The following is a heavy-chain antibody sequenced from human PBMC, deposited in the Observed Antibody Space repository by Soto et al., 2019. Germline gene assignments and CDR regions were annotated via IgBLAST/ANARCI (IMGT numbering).Heavy chain of an antibody. D-gene: IGHD1-26*01. CDR1: GFSLRTSGVG. Sequence: QITLQESGPTLVKPTQTLTLTCSFSGFSLRTSGVGVGWLRQSPGKALEWLGVIYWDDDKRYSPSLKDRLSFSNDNSKKQVVLTLTNTDPVDTATYYCAHRLATSAYDSWGQGIPVTVSS. J-gene: IGHJ4*02. V-gene: IGHV2-5*02. CDR2: IYWDDDK. CDR3: AHRLATSAYDS.